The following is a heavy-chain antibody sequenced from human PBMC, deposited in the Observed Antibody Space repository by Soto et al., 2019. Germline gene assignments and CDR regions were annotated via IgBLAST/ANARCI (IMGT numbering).Heavy chain of an antibody. Sequence: SETRSLTCTVSGGSISSGDYYWSWIRQPPGKGLEWIGYIYYSGSTYYNPSLKSRVTISVDTSKNQFSLKLSSVTAADTAVYYCARKRLFDWYFDLWGRGTLVTVSS. D-gene: IGHD2-21*01. V-gene: IGHV4-30-4*01. CDR1: GGSISSGDYY. CDR3: ARKRLFDWYFDL. J-gene: IGHJ2*01. CDR2: IYYSGST.